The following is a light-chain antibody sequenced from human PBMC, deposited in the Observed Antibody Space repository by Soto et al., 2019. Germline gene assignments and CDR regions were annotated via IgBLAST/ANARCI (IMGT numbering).Light chain of an antibody. V-gene: IGLV2-8*01. CDR1: SSDVGGYNY. CDR3: SSYVGSNNFPYV. Sequence: QSVLTQPPSASGSPGQSVTISCTGTSSDVGGYNYVSWYQHHPGKAPKLIIYEVDERPSGVPDRFSGSKSGNTASLTVSGLQAEDEADYYCSSYVGSNNFPYVFGTGTKGTV. J-gene: IGLJ1*01. CDR2: EVD.